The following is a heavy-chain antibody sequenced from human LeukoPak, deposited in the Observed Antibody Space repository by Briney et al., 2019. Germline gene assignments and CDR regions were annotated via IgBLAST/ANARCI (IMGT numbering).Heavy chain of an antibody. CDR1: GYIFTNYG. Sequence: ASVKVSCKASGYIFTNYGITWVRQAPGQGLEWMGWISALNGNIDYAQKFQDRVTMTIDTSTSTAYMELRSLRSDDTAVYYCAGHSGIQLPTGPWGQGTLVTVSS. D-gene: IGHD5-18*01. V-gene: IGHV1-18*01. J-gene: IGHJ5*02. CDR3: AGHSGIQLPTGP. CDR2: ISALNGNI.